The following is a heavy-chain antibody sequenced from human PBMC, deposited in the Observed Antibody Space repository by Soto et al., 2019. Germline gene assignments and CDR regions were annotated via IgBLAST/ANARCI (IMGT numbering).Heavy chain of an antibody. J-gene: IGHJ4*02. CDR3: ARGPLLRWLQLGYYFDY. CDR1: GGSFSGYY. CDR2: INHSGST. Sequence: SETLSLTCAVYGGSFSGYYWSWIRQPPGKGLEWIGEINHSGSTNYNPSLKSRVTISVDTSKNQFSLKLSSVTAADTAVYYCARGPLLRWLQLGYYFDYWGQGTLVTVSS. D-gene: IGHD5-12*01. V-gene: IGHV4-34*01.